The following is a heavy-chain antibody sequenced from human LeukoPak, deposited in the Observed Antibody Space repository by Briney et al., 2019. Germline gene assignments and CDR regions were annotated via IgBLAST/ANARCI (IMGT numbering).Heavy chain of an antibody. Sequence: TGRSLRLSCASSGFPFSSYGMHWVRQAPGKGLEWVSFISYDGANKYYADSVKGRFTISRDNSKNTLYLQMNSLRGDDTGMYFCAKDSSSSNYYYGLDVWGQGTTVTVSS. CDR3: AKDSSSSNYYYGLDV. D-gene: IGHD6-13*01. CDR2: ISYDGANK. V-gene: IGHV3-30*18. J-gene: IGHJ6*02. CDR1: GFPFSSYG.